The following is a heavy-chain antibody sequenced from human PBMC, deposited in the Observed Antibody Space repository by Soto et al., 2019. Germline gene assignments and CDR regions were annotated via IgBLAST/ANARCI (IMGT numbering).Heavy chain of an antibody. CDR2: IIPIFGTA. CDR3: ARGVVRYYYGSGSHHNWFDP. V-gene: IGHV1-69*06. CDR1: GGTFSSYA. D-gene: IGHD3-10*01. J-gene: IGHJ5*02. Sequence: GASVKVSCKASGGTFSSYAISWVRQAPGQGLEWMGGIIPIFGTANYAQKFQGRVTITAAKSTSTAYMELSSLRSEDTAVYYCARGVVRYYYGSGSHHNWFDPWGQGTLVTVSS.